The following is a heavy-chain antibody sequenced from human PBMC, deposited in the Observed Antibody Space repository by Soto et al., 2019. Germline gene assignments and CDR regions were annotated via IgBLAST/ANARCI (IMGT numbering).Heavy chain of an antibody. CDR3: ARAAVASTSFDY. V-gene: IGHV1-8*01. D-gene: IGHD6-19*01. J-gene: IGHJ4*02. Sequence: ASVKVSCKASGYTFASYNINWVRQATGQGLEWMGWMNPNTGNTGYAQKFQGRVTMTRSISITTAYMELSGLRSEDTAVYFCARAAVASTSFDYWGQGALVTVSS. CDR2: MNPNTGNT. CDR1: GYTFASYN.